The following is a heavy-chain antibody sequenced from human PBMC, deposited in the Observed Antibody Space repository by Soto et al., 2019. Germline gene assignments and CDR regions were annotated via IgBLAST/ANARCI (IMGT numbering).Heavy chain of an antibody. CDR3: ATETIAAAGDAFDI. V-gene: IGHV3-53*01. CDR1: GFPVSSNS. D-gene: IGHD6-13*01. Sequence: GGSQLLSWSASGFPVSSNSMSWVRKVPGKGLEWVSVIYSGGSTYYADSVKGRFTIPRDNSKNTLYLQMNSLRAEDTAVYYCATETIAAAGDAFDIWGQGTMVTVSS. J-gene: IGHJ3*02. CDR2: IYSGGST.